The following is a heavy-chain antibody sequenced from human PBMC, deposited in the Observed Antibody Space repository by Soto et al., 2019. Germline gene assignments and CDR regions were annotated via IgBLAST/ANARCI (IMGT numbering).Heavy chain of an antibody. CDR2: INPGRGST. Sequence: QVRLVQSGAEVKKPGASVKISCKASGYTFSVFHIHWVRQAPGQGLEWMGIINPGRGSTDYAQDFQGRVTMTSDTSTNTVCMELNSLRSEDTAVYFCARITTSATFYYSYGVDVWGQGTTVTVSS. V-gene: IGHV1-46*01. CDR1: GYTFSVFH. CDR3: ARITTSATFYYSYGVDV. J-gene: IGHJ6*02. D-gene: IGHD3-16*01.